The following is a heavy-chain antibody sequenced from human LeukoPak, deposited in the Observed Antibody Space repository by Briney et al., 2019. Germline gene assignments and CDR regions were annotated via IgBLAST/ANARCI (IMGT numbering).Heavy chain of an antibody. V-gene: IGHV1-18*01. Sequence: ASVKVSCKASGYTFTSYGISWVRQAPGQGLEWMGWISAYNGNTNYAQKLQGRVTMTTDISTSTAYMEPRSLRSDDTAVYYCARVDGWFGELLSGAFDIWGQGTMVTVSS. CDR3: ARVDGWFGELLSGAFDI. D-gene: IGHD3-10*01. CDR2: ISAYNGNT. J-gene: IGHJ3*02. CDR1: GYTFTSYG.